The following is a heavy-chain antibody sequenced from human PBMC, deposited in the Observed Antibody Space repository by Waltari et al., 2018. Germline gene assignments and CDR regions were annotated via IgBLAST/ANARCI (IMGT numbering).Heavy chain of an antibody. J-gene: IGHJ5*02. Sequence: EVQLVQSGAEVKKPGATVKISCKVSGYTFTDYYMHWVQQAPGTGREWMGIVDPEDGETRYTVMVPGRLTINADTSTDSAYMELSSLRSEDTAVYYCATERWFDPGGQGTLVTVSS. V-gene: IGHV1-69-2*01. CDR1: GYTFTDYY. CDR3: ATERWFDP. CDR2: VDPEDGET.